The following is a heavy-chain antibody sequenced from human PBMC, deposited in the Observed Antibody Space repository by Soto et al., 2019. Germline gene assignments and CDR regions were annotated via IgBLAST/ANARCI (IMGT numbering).Heavy chain of an antibody. Sequence: GSLRLSCAASGFTVSSNYMSWVRQAPGKGLEWVSVIYSGGSTYYADSVKGRFTISRDNSKNTLYLQMNSLRAEDTAVYYCARWYYYGSGSYSPLHRYFDYWGQGTLVTVSS. J-gene: IGHJ4*02. CDR2: IYSGGST. V-gene: IGHV3-66*01. D-gene: IGHD3-10*01. CDR3: ARWYYYGSGSYSPLHRYFDY. CDR1: GFTVSSNY.